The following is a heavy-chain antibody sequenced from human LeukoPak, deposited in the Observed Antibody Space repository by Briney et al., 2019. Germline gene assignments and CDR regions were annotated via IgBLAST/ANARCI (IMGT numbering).Heavy chain of an antibody. V-gene: IGHV3-48*03. Sequence: GGSLRLSCAASGFTFSSYEMNWVRQAPGKGLEWVSYISSSGSTIYYADSVKGRLTISRDNAKNSLYLQMNSLRAEDTAVYYCASFYGDFDYWGQGTLVTVSS. J-gene: IGHJ4*02. CDR3: ASFYGDFDY. CDR2: ISSSGSTI. CDR1: GFTFSSYE. D-gene: IGHD4-17*01.